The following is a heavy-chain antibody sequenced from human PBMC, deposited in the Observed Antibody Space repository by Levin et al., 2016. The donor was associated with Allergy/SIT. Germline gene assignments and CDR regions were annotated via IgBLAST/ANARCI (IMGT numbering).Heavy chain of an antibody. CDR3: ATVGTPNGRNYFDY. J-gene: IGHJ4*02. D-gene: IGHD1-26*01. V-gene: IGHV3-74*01. CDR1: GFTFSSYW. Sequence: GGSLRLSCAASGFTFSSYWMHWVRQAPGKGLVWVSRIKSDGSGTSYAGSVKGRFTISRDNSKNTLYLQMNTLRAGDTAVYYCATVGTPNGRNYFDYWGQGMLVIVSS. CDR2: IKSDGSGT.